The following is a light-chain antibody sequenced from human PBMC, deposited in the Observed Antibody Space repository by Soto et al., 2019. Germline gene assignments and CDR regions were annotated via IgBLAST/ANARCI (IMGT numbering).Light chain of an antibody. J-gene: IGLJ1*01. Sequence: QSVLTQPPSVSGAPRQRVTISCTGSSSNIGAGYDVHWYQQLPGTAPKLLIYGNSNRPSGVPDRFSGSKSGTSASLAITGLQAEDEADYYCQSYDSSNYVFGTGTKVTVL. CDR3: QSYDSSNYV. V-gene: IGLV1-40*01. CDR2: GNS. CDR1: SSNIGAGYD.